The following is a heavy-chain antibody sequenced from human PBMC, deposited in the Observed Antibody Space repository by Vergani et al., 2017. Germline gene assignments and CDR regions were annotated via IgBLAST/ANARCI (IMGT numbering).Heavy chain of an antibody. Sequence: QVQLQESGPGLVKPSQTLSLTCTVSGGSISSGSYYWSWIRQPAGKGLEWIGRSYTSGSTNYNPSLKSRVTMSVDTSKNQFSLKLSSVTAADTAVYYCARVRSGPAAMWGWFDPWGQGTLVTVSS. CDR1: GGSISSGSYY. CDR3: ARVRSGPAAMWGWFDP. D-gene: IGHD2-2*01. J-gene: IGHJ5*02. V-gene: IGHV4-61*02. CDR2: SYTSGST.